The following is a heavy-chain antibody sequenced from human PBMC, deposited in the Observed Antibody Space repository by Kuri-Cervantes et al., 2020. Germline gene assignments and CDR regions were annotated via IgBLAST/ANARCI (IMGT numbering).Heavy chain of an antibody. J-gene: IGHJ4*02. V-gene: IGHV4-39*01. CDR3: ARHEWYSNYYFDC. CDR1: GGSISSSSHY. CDR2: IYYSGST. D-gene: IGHD4-11*01. Sequence: SCNESGGSISSSSHYWGWIRQPPGKGLEWIGSIYYSGSTYYNPSLKSRVTISVDTSKNQFSLKLSSVTAADTAVYYCARHEWYSNYYFDCWGQGTLVTVSS.